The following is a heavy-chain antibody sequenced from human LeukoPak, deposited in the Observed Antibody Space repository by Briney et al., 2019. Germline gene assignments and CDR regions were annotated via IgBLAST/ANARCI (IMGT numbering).Heavy chain of an antibody. J-gene: IGHJ4*02. CDR3: ARVWARGLWFGERED. Sequence: ASVKVSCKASGYTFTSYGISWVRQAPGQGLEWMGWISAYNGNTNYAQKLQGRVTMTTDTSTSTAYMELSRLRSDDTAVYYCARVWARGLWFGEREDWGQGTLVTVSS. CDR2: ISAYNGNT. CDR1: GYTFTSYG. D-gene: IGHD3-10*01. V-gene: IGHV1-18*01.